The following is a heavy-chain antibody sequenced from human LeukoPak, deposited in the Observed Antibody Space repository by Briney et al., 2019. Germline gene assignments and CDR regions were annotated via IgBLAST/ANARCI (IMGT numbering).Heavy chain of an antibody. CDR2: IIPIFGTA. CDR1: GGTFSSYA. V-gene: IGHV1-69*13. CDR3: ARDAGIAAAGRPEYFQH. Sequence: SVKASCKASGGTFSSYAISWVRQAPGQGLEWMGGIIPIFGTANYAQKFQGRVTITADESTSTAYMELSSLRSDDTAVYYCARDAGIAAAGRPEYFQHWGQGTLVTVSS. D-gene: IGHD6-13*01. J-gene: IGHJ1*01.